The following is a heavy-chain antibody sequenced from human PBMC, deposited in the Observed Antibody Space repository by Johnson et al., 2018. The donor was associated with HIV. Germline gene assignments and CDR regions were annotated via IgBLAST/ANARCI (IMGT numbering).Heavy chain of an antibody. CDR2: IRIDGGET. V-gene: IGHV3-7*05. CDR3: AKYSGFALDI. D-gene: IGHD2-15*01. J-gene: IGHJ3*02. CDR1: RFTFSAYW. Sequence: VQLVDSGGGLVQPGGSLRLSCVASRFTFSAYWMSWVRQAPGKGLEWVANIRIDGGETYYVDSVMGRFTISRDNSKNSVYLQMNSLRVEDTAVYKCAKYSGFALDIWGQGTEVIVSS.